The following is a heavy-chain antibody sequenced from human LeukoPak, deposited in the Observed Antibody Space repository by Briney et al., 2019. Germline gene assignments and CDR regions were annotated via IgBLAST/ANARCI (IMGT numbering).Heavy chain of an antibody. Sequence: SETLSLTCAVSGDSINNNWWSWVRQPPGKGLEWIGSIYYSGSTYYNPSLKSRVTISVDTSKNQFSLKLSSVTAADTAVYYCAGGYNWNYIIYYYYYMDVWGKGTTVTVSS. CDR1: GDSINNNW. J-gene: IGHJ6*03. V-gene: IGHV4-4*02. D-gene: IGHD1-7*01. CDR2: IYYSGST. CDR3: AGGYNWNYIIYYYYYMDV.